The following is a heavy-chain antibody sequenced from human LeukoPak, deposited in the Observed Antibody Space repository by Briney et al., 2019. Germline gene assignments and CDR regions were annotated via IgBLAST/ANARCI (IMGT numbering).Heavy chain of an antibody. V-gene: IGHV4-34*01. CDR1: GGSFSGYY. D-gene: IGHD2-15*01. Sequence: KPSETLSLTCAVYGGSFSGYYWSWIRQPPGKGLEWLGEINHSGGTNYNPSLKSRVTISVDTSKNQFSLKPSSVTAADTAVYYCARAGPAATRYYYYGMDVWGQGTTVTVSS. CDR3: ARAGPAATRYYYYGMDV. CDR2: INHSGGT. J-gene: IGHJ6*02.